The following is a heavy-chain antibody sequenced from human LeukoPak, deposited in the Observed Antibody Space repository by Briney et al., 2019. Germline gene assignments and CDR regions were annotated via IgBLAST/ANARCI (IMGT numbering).Heavy chain of an antibody. D-gene: IGHD6-13*01. CDR1: GFTFSNAW. CDR2: IKSKTDGGTT. V-gene: IGHV3-15*01. CDR3: TTGPPIESSSWIYYYYGMDV. Sequence: GGSLRLSCAASGFTFSNAWMSWVRQAPGKGLEWVGRIKSKTDGGTTDYAAPVKGRFTISRDDSKNTLYLQMNSLKTEDTAVYYCTTGPPIESSSWIYYYYGMDVWGQGTTVTVSS. J-gene: IGHJ6*02.